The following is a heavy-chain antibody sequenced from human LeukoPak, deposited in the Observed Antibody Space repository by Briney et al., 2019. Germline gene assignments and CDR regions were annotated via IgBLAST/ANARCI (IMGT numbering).Heavy chain of an antibody. V-gene: IGHV3-23*01. Sequence: GGSLRLSRAASGFTFSSYAMSWVRQAPGKGLEWVSAISGSGGSTYYADSVKGRFTISRDNSKNTLYLQMNSLRAEDTAVYYCAKADSRKMATILTGFDYWGQGTLVTVSS. CDR2: ISGSGGST. CDR3: AKADSRKMATILTGFDY. D-gene: IGHD5-24*01. CDR1: GFTFSSYA. J-gene: IGHJ4*02.